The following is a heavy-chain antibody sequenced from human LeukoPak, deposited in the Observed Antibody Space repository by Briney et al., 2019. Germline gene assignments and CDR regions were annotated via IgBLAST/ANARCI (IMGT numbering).Heavy chain of an antibody. V-gene: IGHV1-2*02. CDR3: ARGRYLDWLPSFDY. CDR1: GFTFTSYY. D-gene: IGHD3-9*01. J-gene: IGHJ4*02. Sequence: ASVKVSCKASGFTFTSYYMHWVRQAPGQGLEWMGWINPSGGGTNYAHKFRGRVTMTRNTSISTAYMELSRLSFDDTAVYYCARGRYLDWLPSFDYWGQGNQVTVSS. CDR2: INPSGGGT.